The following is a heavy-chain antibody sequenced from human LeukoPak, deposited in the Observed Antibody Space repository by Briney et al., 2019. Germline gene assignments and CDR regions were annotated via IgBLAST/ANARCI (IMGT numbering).Heavy chain of an antibody. CDR2: IRTNTHNYAT. V-gene: IGHV3-73*01. CDR3: SRRGDYDFDY. D-gene: IGHD4-17*01. Sequence: GGSLKLSCAAFGFIFSDSTIHWVRQASGKGLEWLGRIRTNTHNYATAYAASLKGRFTIFRDDSHNMAYLQLNSLKTEDTALYYCSRRGDYDFDYWGQGTLVTVSS. CDR1: GFIFSDST. J-gene: IGHJ4*02.